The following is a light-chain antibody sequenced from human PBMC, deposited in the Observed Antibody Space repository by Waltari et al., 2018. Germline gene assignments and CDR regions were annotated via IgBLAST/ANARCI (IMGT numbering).Light chain of an antibody. Sequence: QSALTQPASVSGSPGQSITISCSGSTSDVGGYNYVSWSQQHPGKAPKLIISEVNNRPSGISNRFSGSKSGSTASLTISGLQAEDEAYYYCSSYTNSGTIFGGGTKLTVL. J-gene: IGLJ2*01. CDR2: EVN. CDR3: SSYTNSGTI. V-gene: IGLV2-14*01. CDR1: TSDVGGYNY.